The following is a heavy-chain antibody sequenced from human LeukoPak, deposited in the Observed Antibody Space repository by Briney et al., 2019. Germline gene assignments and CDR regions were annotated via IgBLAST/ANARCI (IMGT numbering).Heavy chain of an antibody. CDR2: ISGSGVRT. CDR1: GFTFSNYG. V-gene: IGHV3-23*01. D-gene: IGHD1-26*01. J-gene: IGHJ3*02. Sequence: GGSLRLSCVVSGFTFSNYGMSWVRQAPGKGLEWVSGISGSGVRTDYADSVKGRFTTSRDNAKNTLYLQMNSLSTEDTAVYYCAKSSREWELLDAFDIWGQGTMVTVSS. CDR3: AKSSREWELLDAFDI.